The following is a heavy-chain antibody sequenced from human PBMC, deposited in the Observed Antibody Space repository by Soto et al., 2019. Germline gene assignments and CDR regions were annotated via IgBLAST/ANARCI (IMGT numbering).Heavy chain of an antibody. Sequence: EVQLVESGGGLVKPGGSLRLSCAASGFTFSSYSMNWVRKAPGKGLEWVSSITSSSSYIYYADSVKGRFTISRDNAKNSLYLQMNSLRAEDTAVYYCTRRGGYSYYFDYWGQGTLVTVSS. CDR2: ITSSSSYI. CDR3: TRRGGYSYYFDY. J-gene: IGHJ4*02. V-gene: IGHV3-21*01. D-gene: IGHD5-18*01. CDR1: GFTFSSYS.